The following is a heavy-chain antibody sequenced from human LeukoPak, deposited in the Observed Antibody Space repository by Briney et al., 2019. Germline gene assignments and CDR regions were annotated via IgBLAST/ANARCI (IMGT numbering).Heavy chain of an antibody. J-gene: IGHJ4*02. CDR3: ARETYSSGHDY. CDR2: ISAYNGNT. V-gene: IGHV1-18*01. Sequence: ASVKVSCKASNYTFTNYPISWVRQAPGQGLEWMGWISAYNGNTNYAQKLQGRVTMTTDTSTSTAYMELRSLRSDDTAVYYCARETYSSGHDYWGQGTLVTVSS. CDR1: NYTFTNYP. D-gene: IGHD6-19*01.